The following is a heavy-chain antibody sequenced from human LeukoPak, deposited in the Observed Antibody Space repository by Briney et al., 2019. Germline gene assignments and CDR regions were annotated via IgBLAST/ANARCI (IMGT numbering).Heavy chain of an antibody. Sequence: PGRSLRLSCAASGFTFSNYGMHWVRQAPGKGLEWVAVISYDGSNKYYEDSVKGRFTISRDNSKNTLYLQMNSLRAEDTAVYYCAKGYCSSTNCHPRGAFDIWGQGTMVTVSS. CDR2: ISYDGSNK. V-gene: IGHV3-30*18. CDR3: AKGYCSSTNCHPRGAFDI. D-gene: IGHD2-2*01. CDR1: GFTFSNYG. J-gene: IGHJ3*02.